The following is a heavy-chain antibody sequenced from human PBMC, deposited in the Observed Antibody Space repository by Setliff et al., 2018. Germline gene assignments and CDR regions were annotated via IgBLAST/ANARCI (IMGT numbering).Heavy chain of an antibody. CDR1: GYTFSDYG. Sequence: GASVKVSCKTSGYTFSDYGIAWVRQAPGQGLEWMGWISAHTGNTFYSPKFHGRVTLTTDTSTSTAYMELSSLRSEDTAVYYCASARDYGDYPFDYWGQGTLVTVSS. D-gene: IGHD4-17*01. CDR3: ASARDYGDYPFDY. CDR2: ISAHTGNT. J-gene: IGHJ4*02. V-gene: IGHV1-18*01.